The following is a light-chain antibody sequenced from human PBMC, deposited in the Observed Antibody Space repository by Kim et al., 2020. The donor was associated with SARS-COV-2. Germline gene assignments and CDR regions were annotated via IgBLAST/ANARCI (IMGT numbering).Light chain of an antibody. J-gene: IGKJ2*01. CDR3: QQFHSVPYT. Sequence: ASCGDRVTITCQAGRDIRRYLTWYQQKPGRAPRLLIYGALNLQTGVPSRFSATASGTVFTLTITNLQPEDFATYYCQQFHSVPYTFGRGTKVDIK. V-gene: IGKV1-33*01. CDR2: GAL. CDR1: RDIRRY.